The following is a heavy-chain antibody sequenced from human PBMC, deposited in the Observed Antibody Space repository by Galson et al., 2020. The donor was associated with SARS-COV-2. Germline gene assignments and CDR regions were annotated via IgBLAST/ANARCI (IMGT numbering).Heavy chain of an antibody. Sequence: ASVKVSCKASGYIFTNYYMHWVRQAPGQGLEWMGWIIPNSGRTNYAQRFQGRVTMTTDTSISTAYMDLSRLRSDDTAVYYCARDLGFLYTDYVGLWGQGTLVTVSP. V-gene: IGHV1-2*02. CDR2: IIPNSGRT. CDR3: ARDLGFLYTDYVGL. CDR1: GYIFTNYY. J-gene: IGHJ5*02. D-gene: IGHD4-17*01.